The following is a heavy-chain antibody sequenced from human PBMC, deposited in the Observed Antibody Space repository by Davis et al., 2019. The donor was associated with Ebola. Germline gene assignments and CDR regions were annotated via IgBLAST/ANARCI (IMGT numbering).Heavy chain of an antibody. J-gene: IGHJ3*02. CDR3: ARGEDDYGEHSDALDI. V-gene: IGHV3-23*01. CDR1: GVTFRNYV. Sequence: GGSLRLSCAVSGVTFRNYVMSWVRQAPGKGLEWVSSISSSGGNSFYMDSVKGRFTIARDNSKNTVYLQMNSLRPEDTAVYYCARGEDDYGEHSDALDIWGQGTLVTVSS. CDR2: ISSSGGNS. D-gene: IGHD4-17*01.